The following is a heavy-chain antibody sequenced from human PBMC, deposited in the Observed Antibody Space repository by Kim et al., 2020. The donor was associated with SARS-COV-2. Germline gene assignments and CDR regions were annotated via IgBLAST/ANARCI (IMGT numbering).Heavy chain of an antibody. D-gene: IGHD4-17*01. CDR2: IKQDGSEK. CDR3: ARGVHVDYGNWF. Sequence: GGSLRLSCVASGFTFSRYWMSWVRQAPGKGLEWVANIKQDGSEKYNADSVKGRFTISRDNARNSLYLQMNSLRAEDTAVYYCARGVHVDYGNWF. V-gene: IGHV3-7*01. CDR1: GFTFSRYW. J-gene: IGHJ5*01.